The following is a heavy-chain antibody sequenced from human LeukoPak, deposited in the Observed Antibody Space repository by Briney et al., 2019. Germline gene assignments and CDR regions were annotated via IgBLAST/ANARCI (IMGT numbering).Heavy chain of an antibody. CDR3: ARGDFDFDS. V-gene: IGHV1-18*01. CDR2: INPHTGDT. D-gene: IGHD2-21*01. J-gene: IGHJ4*02. Sequence: SGVRPVAGVWLEWMGWINPHTGDTKNAQILHDRVTMTADPFTDTAYMELRSLRSDDTAVYYCARGDFDFDSWGQGTLVTVS.